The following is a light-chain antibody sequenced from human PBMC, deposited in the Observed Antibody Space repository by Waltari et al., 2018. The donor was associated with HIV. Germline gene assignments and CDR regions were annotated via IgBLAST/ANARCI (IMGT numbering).Light chain of an antibody. V-gene: IGLV1-44*01. CDR3: ASWDASLNGWV. CDR2: GNY. J-gene: IGLJ3*02. CDR1: PSTTGIKT. Sequence: SVVTPPPSVSGAPGQTVTISRSGSPSTTGIKTFTLYQHLPGTAPKRLIYGNYQRPSGVPDRFSASKSGTSASLAISGLQSEDEADYYCASWDASLNGWVFGGGTKLTVL.